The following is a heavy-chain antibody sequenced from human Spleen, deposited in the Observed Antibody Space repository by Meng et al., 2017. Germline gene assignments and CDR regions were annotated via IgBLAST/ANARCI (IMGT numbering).Heavy chain of an antibody. V-gene: IGHV3-74*01. CDR3: ARDQYYYGMDV. CDR2: INGDGSRT. CDR1: GFTFSTYW. Sequence: GRSLRLSCAASGFTFSTYWIHWVRQAPGKGLVWISRINGDGSRTSYADSVMGRFTISRDNAKKTLYLEMNSLRAEDTAVYYCARDQYYYGMDVWGQGTTVTVSS. J-gene: IGHJ6*02.